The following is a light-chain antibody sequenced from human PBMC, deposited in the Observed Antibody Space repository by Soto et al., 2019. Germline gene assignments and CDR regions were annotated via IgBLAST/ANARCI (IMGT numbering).Light chain of an antibody. Sequence: EIVMTQSPATLSVSPGDRASLSCRARQSVSSDLAWYQQKPGQAPRLLIYGASTRATGIPARFTGSGSGTEFTLTISSLQSEDFAVYYCQQYNKWPRTFGQGTKVEIK. V-gene: IGKV3-15*01. CDR1: QSVSSD. CDR2: GAS. CDR3: QQYNKWPRT. J-gene: IGKJ1*01.